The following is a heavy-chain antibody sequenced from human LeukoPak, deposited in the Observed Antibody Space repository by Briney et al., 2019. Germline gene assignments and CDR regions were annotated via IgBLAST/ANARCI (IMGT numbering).Heavy chain of an antibody. V-gene: IGHV1-69*04. D-gene: IGHD1-14*01. Sequence: ASVKVSCKASGGTFSIYAISWVRQAPGQGGEWMGRIIPIFGIANYAQKFQGRVTITADKSTSTAYMELSSLRSEDTAVYYCARDDRSPNYYYYYGMDVWGQGTTVTVSS. CDR1: GGTFSIYA. CDR3: ARDDRSPNYYYYYGMDV. CDR2: IIPIFGIA. J-gene: IGHJ6*02.